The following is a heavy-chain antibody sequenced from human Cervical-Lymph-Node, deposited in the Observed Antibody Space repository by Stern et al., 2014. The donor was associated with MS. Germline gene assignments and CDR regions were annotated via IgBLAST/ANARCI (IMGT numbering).Heavy chain of an antibody. CDR1: GGTLSSNT. J-gene: IGHJ4*02. V-gene: IGHV1-69*09. D-gene: IGHD3-16*01. CDR2: IIPILGIV. CDR3: ARGSSAYSPLDY. Sequence: VQLLQSGAEVRKPGSSLKVSCEAPGGTLSSNTINWVRQAPGQGLEWMGRIIPILGIVNYAQTFQGRVTIVADKSTGTAYMELSSLRSEDTAVYYCARGSSAYSPLDYWGQGTLVTVSS.